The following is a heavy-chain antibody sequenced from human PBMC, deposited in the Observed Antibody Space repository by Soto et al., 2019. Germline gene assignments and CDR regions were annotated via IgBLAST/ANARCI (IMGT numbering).Heavy chain of an antibody. Sequence: QVQLVQSGAEVKKPGSSVRVSCKASGDTFTFYSINWVRQAPGLGLEWMGRINPILSMSNYAQRFQGRVTLTAEKCTSPAYRGMSRLRSEDTAMYYCASSYGSGYRAFDYWGQGALVTVSS. J-gene: IGHJ4*02. CDR3: ASSYGSGYRAFDY. CDR1: GDTFTFYS. CDR2: INPILSMS. V-gene: IGHV1-69*02. D-gene: IGHD3-10*01.